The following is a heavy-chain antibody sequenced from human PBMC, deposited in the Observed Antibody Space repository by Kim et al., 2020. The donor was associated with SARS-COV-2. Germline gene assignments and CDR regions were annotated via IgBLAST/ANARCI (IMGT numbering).Heavy chain of an antibody. J-gene: IGHJ2*01. CDR3: ARDTPDTRYCSGGSCYAYYWYFDL. Sequence: GGSLRLSCAASGFTVSSNYMSWVRQAPGKGLEWVSVIYSGGSTYYADSVKGRFTISRDNSKNTLYLQMNSLRAEDTAVYYCARDTPDTRYCSGGSCYAYYWYFDLWGRGTLVTVSS. CDR2: IYSGGST. D-gene: IGHD2-15*01. V-gene: IGHV3-53*01. CDR1: GFTVSSNY.